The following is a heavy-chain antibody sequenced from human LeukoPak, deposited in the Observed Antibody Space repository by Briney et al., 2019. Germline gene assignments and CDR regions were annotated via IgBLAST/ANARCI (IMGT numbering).Heavy chain of an antibody. CDR1: GYTFTSYA. J-gene: IGHJ4*02. V-gene: IGHV7-4-1*02. CDR3: ARGYYDSSGYPMYYFDY. D-gene: IGHD3-22*01. CDR2: INTNTGNP. Sequence: ASVKVSCKASGYTFTSYAMNWVRQAPGQGLEWMGWINTNTGNPTYAQGFTGRFVFSLDTSVSTAYLQISSLKAEDTAVYYCARGYYDSSGYPMYYFDYWGQGTLVTVSS.